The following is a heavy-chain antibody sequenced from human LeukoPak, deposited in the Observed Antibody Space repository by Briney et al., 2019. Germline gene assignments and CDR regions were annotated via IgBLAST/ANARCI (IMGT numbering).Heavy chain of an antibody. D-gene: IGHD3-10*01. V-gene: IGHV4-61*02. CDR2: IYTTGST. J-gene: IGHJ4*02. CDR3: ARFYGRFGVSYFDY. Sequence: KPSETLSLTCTVSGGSISSGSYYWSWIRQPAGKGLEWIGRIYTTGSTNYNPSLKSRVTISVDTSKNQFSLKLSSVTAADTAVYYCARFYGRFGVSYFDYWGQGTLVTVSS. CDR1: GGSISSGSYY.